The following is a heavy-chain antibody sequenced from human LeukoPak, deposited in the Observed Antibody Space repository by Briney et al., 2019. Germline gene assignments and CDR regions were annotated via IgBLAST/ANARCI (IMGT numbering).Heavy chain of an antibody. CDR1: GGSISSGGYS. CDR3: AREATTVTSIPFDY. Sequence: SETLSLTCAVSGGSISSGGYSWSWIRQPPGKGLEWIGYIYHSGSTYYNPSLKSRVTISVDRSKNQFSLKLSSVTAADTAVYYCAREATTVTSIPFDYWGQGTLVTVSS. J-gene: IGHJ4*02. D-gene: IGHD4-17*01. CDR2: IYHSGST. V-gene: IGHV4-30-2*01.